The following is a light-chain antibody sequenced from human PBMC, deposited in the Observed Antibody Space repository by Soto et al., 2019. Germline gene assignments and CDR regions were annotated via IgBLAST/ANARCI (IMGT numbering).Light chain of an antibody. CDR3: QQSYTSRRT. CDR2: SAS. J-gene: IGKJ1*01. Sequence: DIDMTQSPSSLSASVGDRVPITCRTSRSISTSLNWYLQKPGEAPKLLIYSASSLQSGVPSRFSGRGSGTDFTLTISNLQPEDFAIYYCQQSYTSRRTFAQGTKVDIK. CDR1: RSISTS. V-gene: IGKV1-39*01.